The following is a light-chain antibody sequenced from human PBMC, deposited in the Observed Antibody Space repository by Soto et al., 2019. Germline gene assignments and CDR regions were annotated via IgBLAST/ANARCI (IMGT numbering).Light chain of an antibody. CDR2: GNS. J-gene: IGLJ1*01. CDR1: SSNFGAGYD. Sequence: QTVVTQPPSVSGAPGQTVTISCIGSSSNFGAGYDVHWYQQLPGRAPKLLIYGNSNRPSGVSDRFSGSKSDTSASLAITGLQAGDEADYYCQSYDTSLSGPYVFGTGTKLTVL. V-gene: IGLV1-40*01. CDR3: QSYDTSLSGPYV.